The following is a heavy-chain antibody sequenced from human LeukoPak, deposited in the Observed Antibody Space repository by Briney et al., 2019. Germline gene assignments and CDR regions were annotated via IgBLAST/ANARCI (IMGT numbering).Heavy chain of an antibody. CDR1: GFTFSDYY. Sequence: GGSLRLSCAAAGFTFSDYYMSWIRQAPGKGLEWISYISSTGTTIHYADSVKRRFTISRDTAKNSLYLQMNSLRAEDTAVYYCATFAEFDYWGQGTLVTVSS. CDR3: ATFAEFDY. V-gene: IGHV3-11*01. D-gene: IGHD3-3*01. CDR2: ISSTGTTI. J-gene: IGHJ4*02.